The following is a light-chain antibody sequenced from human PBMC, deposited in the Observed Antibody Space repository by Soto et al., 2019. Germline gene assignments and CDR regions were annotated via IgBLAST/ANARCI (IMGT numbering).Light chain of an antibody. CDR1: QGIGTY. V-gene: IGKV1-27*01. Sequence: DIQMTQSPSSLSASVGDRVTITCRASQGIGTYLAWYQQKPGKVPKLLIYAASTLQSGVPSRFSGSGSGTDFTLTISSLQPEDVATYYCQKYNSAPSWTFGQGTKVEVK. CDR3: QKYNSAPSWT. J-gene: IGKJ1*01. CDR2: AAS.